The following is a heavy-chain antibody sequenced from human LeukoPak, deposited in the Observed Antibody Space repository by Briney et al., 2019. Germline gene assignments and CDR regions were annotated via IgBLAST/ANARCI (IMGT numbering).Heavy chain of an antibody. J-gene: IGHJ4*02. CDR1: ALTFRRYA. D-gene: IGHD1-20*01. CDR2: ISGSGGST. CDR3: AKPKDNSLYCFDY. Sequence: QPGGSLRLFCAASALTFRRYAMGWVRQAGGKGLEWVSPISGSGGSTYYADSVKGRFTISRDNSKNTLYLQMSSLRAEDTAVYYWAKPKDNSLYCFDYWGQGALVTVSS. V-gene: IGHV3-23*01.